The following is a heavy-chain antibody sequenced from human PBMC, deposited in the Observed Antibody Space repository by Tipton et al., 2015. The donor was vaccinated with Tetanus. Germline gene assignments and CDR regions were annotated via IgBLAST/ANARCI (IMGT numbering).Heavy chain of an antibody. D-gene: IGHD6-19*01. V-gene: IGHV4-34*01. J-gene: IGHJ6*02. CDR2: INPSGST. Sequence: TLSLTCSVSGDSGSRYYWTWIRQPPVKGLEWIGEINPSGSTNYNPSLKSRVTISVDTSKNRVSLKLNSVTAADTAVYYCARGSKGSTAWFPDHYGMDVWGQGTTVTVSS. CDR3: ARGSKGSTAWFPDHYGMDV. CDR1: GDSGSRYY.